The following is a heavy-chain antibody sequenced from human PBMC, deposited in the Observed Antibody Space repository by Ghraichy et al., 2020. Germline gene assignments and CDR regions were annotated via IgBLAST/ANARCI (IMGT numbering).Heavy chain of an antibody. V-gene: IGHV3-64D*06. J-gene: IGHJ5*02. CDR1: GFTFSAFS. CDR2: ISANGGDT. CDR3: AVVGGTGWLDP. Sequence: VGSLRLSCSASGFTFSAFSMYWVRQAPGKGLQYVSAISANGGDTYYADSVKGRFTISRDNSKNTLYLQMSSLRADDTALYYCAVVGGTGWLDPWGQGTLVTVSS. D-gene: IGHD1-26*01.